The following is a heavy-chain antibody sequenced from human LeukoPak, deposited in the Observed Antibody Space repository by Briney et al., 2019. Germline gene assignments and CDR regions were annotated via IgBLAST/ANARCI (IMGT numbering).Heavy chain of an antibody. J-gene: IGHJ4*02. D-gene: IGHD6-13*01. Sequence: PGGSLRLSCATSGFTFSSYAMSWVRRAPGKGLEWVSATSGSGGNTYYADSVKGRFTISRDNSKNTLYLQMNSLRAEDTAVYYCAKAPTFSNAGTTNDFWGQGTLVTVSS. V-gene: IGHV3-23*01. CDR2: TSGSGGNT. CDR1: GFTFSSYA. CDR3: AKAPTFSNAGTTNDF.